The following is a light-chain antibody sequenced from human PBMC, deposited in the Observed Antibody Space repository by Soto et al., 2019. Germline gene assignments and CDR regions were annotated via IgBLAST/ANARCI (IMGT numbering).Light chain of an antibody. J-gene: IGLJ3*02. Sequence: QSVLTQPPSVSAAPGQKVTISCSGSRSNIGNNYVAWYQQFPGTVPKLLIYNNNGRPSGTPDRFSGSASGTSATLTITGLQIGDEADYFCVTWDTSLRTGVIGGGTKLTVL. V-gene: IGLV1-51*01. CDR3: VTWDTSLRTGV. CDR2: NNN. CDR1: RSNIGNNY.